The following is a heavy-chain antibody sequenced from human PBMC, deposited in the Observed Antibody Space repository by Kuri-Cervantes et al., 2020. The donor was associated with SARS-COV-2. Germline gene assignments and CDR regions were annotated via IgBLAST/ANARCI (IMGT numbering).Heavy chain of an antibody. CDR3: ARLASIPVAGKGYWFDP. CDR2: IFYSGST. J-gene: IGHJ5*02. Sequence: ESLKISCTVSGGSISSYYWSWIRQPPGKGLEWIGYIFYSGSTSYNPSLKSRVTISEDTSKNEISLRLNSVTAADTAVYYCARLASIPVAGKGYWFDPWGQGTLVTVSS. CDR1: GGSISSYY. V-gene: IGHV4-59*08. D-gene: IGHD6-19*01.